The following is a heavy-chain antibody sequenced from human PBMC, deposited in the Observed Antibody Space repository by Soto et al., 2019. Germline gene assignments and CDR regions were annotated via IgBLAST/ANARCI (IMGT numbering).Heavy chain of an antibody. CDR2: INPSGGST. CDR3: ARLYDSSGYYDLDY. V-gene: IGHV1-46*01. D-gene: IGHD3-22*01. Sequence: ASVKVSCKASGYTFTSYYMHWVRQAPGQGLEWMGIINPSGGSTSYAQKFQGRVTITADESTSTADMELSSRRSEDTAVYYCARLYDSSGYYDLDYWGQGTLVTVSS. J-gene: IGHJ4*02. CDR1: GYTFTSYY.